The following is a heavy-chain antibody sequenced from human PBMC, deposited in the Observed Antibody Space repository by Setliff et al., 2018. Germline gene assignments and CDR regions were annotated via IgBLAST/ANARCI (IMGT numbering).Heavy chain of an antibody. CDR2: VYYSGAA. CDR3: ARGGTFRYFDY. Sequence: ETLSLTCTVSGGSFSTYYWSWIRQAPGKGLEWIGHVYYSGAANYNPSLKSRVTVSVDTSKNQFSLRLISVTAADTAVYYCARGGTFRYFDYWGQGTPVT. D-gene: IGHD5-12*01. CDR1: GGSFSTYY. V-gene: IGHV4-59*01. J-gene: IGHJ4*02.